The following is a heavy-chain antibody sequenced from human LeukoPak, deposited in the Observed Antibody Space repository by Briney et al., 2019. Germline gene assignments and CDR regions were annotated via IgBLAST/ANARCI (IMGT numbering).Heavy chain of an antibody. V-gene: IGHV3-48*01. Sequence: GGSLRLSCAASGFTFIGYGLNWVRQAPGKGLEWISYISSGSTTIYYADSVKGRFTISRDNAKNSLYLQMNSLIAEDTAVYYYARGRYCSSTGCYDAFDYWGQGTLVTVSS. CDR1: GFTFIGYG. J-gene: IGHJ4*02. D-gene: IGHD2-2*01. CDR2: ISSGSTTI. CDR3: ARGRYCSSTGCYDAFDY.